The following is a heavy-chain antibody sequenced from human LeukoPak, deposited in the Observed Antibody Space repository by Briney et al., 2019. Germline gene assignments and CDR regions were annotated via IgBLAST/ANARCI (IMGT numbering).Heavy chain of an antibody. J-gene: IGHJ4*02. CDR1: GYTFSSGYY. CDR3: ARGAYYNFWSGFYYSPHFDY. CDR2: INPNNGDT. D-gene: IGHD3-3*01. Sequence: GASVKVSCKASGYTFSSGYYLHWVRQAPGQGLEWMGWINPNNGDTNYAQKFQGRVTMTRDTSISTAYMELSRLRSDDAAVYFCARGAYYNFWSGFYYSPHFDYWGQGTLVTVSP. V-gene: IGHV1-2*02.